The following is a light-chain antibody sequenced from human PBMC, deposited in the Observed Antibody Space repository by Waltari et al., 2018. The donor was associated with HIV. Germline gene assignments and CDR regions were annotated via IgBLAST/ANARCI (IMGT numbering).Light chain of an antibody. J-gene: IGLJ2*01. CDR3: SSYAPTNKFYVL. Sequence: STSMSCTGTSSDIGGYNYVSWYQQHPGKAPKLIMTEVTKRPSGVPDRFSGSKSGNTASLTVSGLQAEDEAHYYCSSYAPTNKFYVLFGGGTTLTVL. V-gene: IGLV2-8*01. CDR1: SSDIGGYNY. CDR2: EVT.